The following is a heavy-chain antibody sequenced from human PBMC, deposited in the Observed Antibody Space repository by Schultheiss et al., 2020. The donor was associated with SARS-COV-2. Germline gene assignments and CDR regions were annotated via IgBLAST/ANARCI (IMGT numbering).Heavy chain of an antibody. Sequence: GGSLRLSCAATGFTFSDYYMSWIRQAPGKGLEWVSYISSSGSTIYYADSVKGRFTISRDNAKNSLYLQMNSLRAEDTAVYYCAKGFSSGYHDYWGQGTLVTVSS. CDR1: GFTFSDYY. CDR2: ISSSGSTI. J-gene: IGHJ4*02. D-gene: IGHD3-3*01. CDR3: AKGFSSGYHDY. V-gene: IGHV3-11*04.